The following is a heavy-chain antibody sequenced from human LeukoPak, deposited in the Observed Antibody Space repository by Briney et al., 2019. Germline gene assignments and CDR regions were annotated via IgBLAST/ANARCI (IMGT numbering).Heavy chain of an antibody. Sequence: PGRSLRLSCAASGFTFSSYAMHWVRQAPGKGLEWVAVISYDGSNKYYADSVKGRFTISRDNAKNTVYLQMNSLRAEDTAVYYCARSIGYGASWGQGTLVTVSS. CDR2: ISYDGSNK. CDR3: ARSIGYGAS. J-gene: IGHJ5*02. V-gene: IGHV3-30*07. D-gene: IGHD5-18*01. CDR1: GFTFSSYA.